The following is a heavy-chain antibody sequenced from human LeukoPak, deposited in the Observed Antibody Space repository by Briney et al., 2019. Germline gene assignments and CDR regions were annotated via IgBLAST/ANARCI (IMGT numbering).Heavy chain of an antibody. D-gene: IGHD1-26*01. V-gene: IGHV4-59*01. CDR2: IYYSGST. CDR1: GGSISSYY. J-gene: IGHJ4*02. Sequence: SETLSLTCTVSGGSISSYYWSWIRQPPGKGLEWIGYIYYSGSTNYNPSLKSRITISVDTSKNQLSLKLSSVTAADTAVYYCARDMTYTGSYSPFDYWGQGTLVTVSS. CDR3: ARDMTYTGSYSPFDY.